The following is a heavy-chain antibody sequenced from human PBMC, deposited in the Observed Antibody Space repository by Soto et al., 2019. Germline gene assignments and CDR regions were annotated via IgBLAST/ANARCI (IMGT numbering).Heavy chain of an antibody. J-gene: IGHJ6*02. CDR1: GYTSTNYC. D-gene: IGHD1-1*01. CDR2: ISAYTGNT. Sequence: ASVKVSCKASGYTSTNYCISWVRQAPGQGLEWMGWISAYTGNTKYSQKLQARVTMTTDTSTSTAYMELRSLRSDDPAIYYCASSTGTPLNYYYHYGMDVWGQGTTVTVSS. V-gene: IGHV1-18*01. CDR3: ASSTGTPLNYYYHYGMDV.